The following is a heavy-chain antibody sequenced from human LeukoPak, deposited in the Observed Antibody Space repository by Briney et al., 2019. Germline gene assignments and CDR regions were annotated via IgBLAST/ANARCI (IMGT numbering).Heavy chain of an antibody. V-gene: IGHV4-31*03. Sequence: SETLSLTCTVSGGSISSGDYYWSWIRQHPGKGLEWIGYIYYSGSTYYNPSLKSRVSISVDTSKNQFSLKLTSVTAADTAVYYCARALSLAIGWSKWFDPWGQGTLVTVSS. CDR2: IYYSGST. J-gene: IGHJ5*02. CDR3: ARALSLAIGWSKWFDP. D-gene: IGHD6-19*01. CDR1: GGSISSGDYY.